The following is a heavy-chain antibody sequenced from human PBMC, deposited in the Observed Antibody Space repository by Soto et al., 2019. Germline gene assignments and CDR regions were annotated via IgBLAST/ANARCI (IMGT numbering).Heavy chain of an antibody. V-gene: IGHV1-24*01. CDR1: GYTLTELS. CDR3: ATGRGDDYCDYMATFGFDP. D-gene: IGHD4-17*01. Sequence: ASVKVSCKVSGYTLTELSMHWVRQAPGKGLEWMGGFDPEDGETIYAQKFQGRVTMTEDTSTDTAYMELSSLRSEDTAVYYCATGRGDDYCDYMATFGFDPWGQGTLVTVSS. J-gene: IGHJ5*02. CDR2: FDPEDGET.